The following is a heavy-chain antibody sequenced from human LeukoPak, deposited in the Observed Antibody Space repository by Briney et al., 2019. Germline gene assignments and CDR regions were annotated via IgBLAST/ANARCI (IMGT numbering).Heavy chain of an antibody. CDR3: ARGGYVGAVAGQGY. CDR2: INHSGST. V-gene: IGHV4-34*01. J-gene: IGHJ4*02. D-gene: IGHD6-19*01. Sequence: SETLSLTCAVYGGSFSGYYWSWIRQPPGKGLEWIGEINHSGSTNYNPSLKSRVTISVDTSKNQFSLKLSSVTAADTAVYYCARGGYVGAVAGQGYWGQGTLVTVSS. CDR1: GGSFSGYY.